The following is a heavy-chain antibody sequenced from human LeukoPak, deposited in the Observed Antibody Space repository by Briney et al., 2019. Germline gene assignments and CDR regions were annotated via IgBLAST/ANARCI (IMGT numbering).Heavy chain of an antibody. CDR2: IYYSGST. Sequence: SETLSLTCTVSGGSLSSSSYYWGWIRQPPGNGLEWIGSIYYSGSTYHNPSLKSRVTISVDTSKNQFSLKLSSVTAADTAVYYCARRFRYSSGWYGDHIDYWGQGTLVTVSS. V-gene: IGHV4-39*01. CDR3: ARRFRYSSGWYGDHIDY. J-gene: IGHJ4*02. D-gene: IGHD6-19*01. CDR1: GGSLSSSSYY.